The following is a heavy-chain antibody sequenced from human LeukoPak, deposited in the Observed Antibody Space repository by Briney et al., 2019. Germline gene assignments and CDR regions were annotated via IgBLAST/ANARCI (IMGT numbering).Heavy chain of an antibody. CDR1: GFTFRTYG. CDR3: AKRADYYDSSRALYDAFDL. D-gene: IGHD3-16*01. CDR2: IRYDGSDK. J-gene: IGHJ3*01. Sequence: GGSLRLSCAASGFTFRTYGMHWVRQAPGKGLEWVTFIRYDGSDKYYADSVKGRFTISRDNSKNTLFLQMNSLRVADTAVYYCAKRADYYDSSRALYDAFDLWGQRTMVTVSS. V-gene: IGHV3-30*02.